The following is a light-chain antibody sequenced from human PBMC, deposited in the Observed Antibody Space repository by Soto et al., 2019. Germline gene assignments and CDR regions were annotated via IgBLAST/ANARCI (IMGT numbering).Light chain of an antibody. CDR3: QQSYSTPYT. CDR2: AAS. V-gene: IGKV1-39*01. CDR1: QSISTY. J-gene: IGKJ2*01. Sequence: DIQMTQSPSSLSASVGDRVTITCRASQSISTYLNWYQQKPGKAPKLLIYAASSLQSGVQSRFSGSGSVTDLTLTISSLQPEDFATYYCQQSYSTPYTFGQGTKVEI.